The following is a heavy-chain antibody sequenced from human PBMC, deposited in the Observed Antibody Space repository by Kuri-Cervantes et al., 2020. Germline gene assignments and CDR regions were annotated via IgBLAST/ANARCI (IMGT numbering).Heavy chain of an antibody. CDR1: GFTFSSYA. V-gene: IGHV3-30*02. CDR2: IRYDGGNK. D-gene: IGHD1-26*01. Sequence: GGSLRLSCAASGFTFSSYAMSWVRQAPGRGLEWVAFIRYDGGNKYYADSVKGRFTVSRDNSKNTLYLQMNSLRAEDTAVYYCAKDGGGSYFNYYYYMDVWGKGTTVTVSS. J-gene: IGHJ6*03. CDR3: AKDGGGSYFNYYYYMDV.